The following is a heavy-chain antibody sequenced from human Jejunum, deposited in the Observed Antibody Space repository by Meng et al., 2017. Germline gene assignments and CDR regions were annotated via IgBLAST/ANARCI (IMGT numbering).Heavy chain of an antibody. CDR3: ARALGGGSYPFYFDS. Sequence: QVQLQESGPGLVKPSQTLFLTCTASGGSISSGSYYWSWIRQHPGKGLEWIGSIDTSGSTNHSPSLHSRLTISVDASKNQFSLKLGSVTAADTAVYYCARALGGGSYPFYFDSWGQGALVTVSS. CDR2: IDTSGST. D-gene: IGHD3-16*01. V-gene: IGHV4-31*03. CDR1: GGSISSGSYY. J-gene: IGHJ4*02.